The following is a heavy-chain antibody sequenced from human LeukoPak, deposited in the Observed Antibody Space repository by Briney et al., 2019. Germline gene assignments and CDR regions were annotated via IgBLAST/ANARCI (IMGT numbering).Heavy chain of an antibody. CDR3: AAGGDTAMAGGDY. Sequence: GASVKVSCKTSGYTFTGYYMHWVRQAPGQGLEWMGWINPNSGGTNYAQKFQGRVTMTRDTSISTAYMELSRLRSDDTAVYYCAAGGDTAMAGGDYWGQGTLVTVSS. CDR1: GYTFTGYY. J-gene: IGHJ4*02. V-gene: IGHV1-2*02. CDR2: INPNSGGT. D-gene: IGHD5-18*01.